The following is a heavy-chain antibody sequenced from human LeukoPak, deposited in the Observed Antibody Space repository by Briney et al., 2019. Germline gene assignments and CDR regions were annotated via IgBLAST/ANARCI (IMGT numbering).Heavy chain of an antibody. Sequence: TPGGSLRLSCAASGFTFSSYSMNWVRQAPGKGLEWVSSISSSSSYIYYADSVKGRFTISRDNAKNSLYLQMISLRVEDTAIYYCARVDLMGSTWGLDYWGQGTLLTVSS. CDR2: ISSSSSYI. J-gene: IGHJ4*02. V-gene: IGHV3-21*01. CDR3: ARVDLMGSTWGLDY. D-gene: IGHD2/OR15-2a*01. CDR1: GFTFSSYS.